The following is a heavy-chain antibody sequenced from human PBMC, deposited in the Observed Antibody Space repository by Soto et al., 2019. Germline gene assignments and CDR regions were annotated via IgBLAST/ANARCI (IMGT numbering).Heavy chain of an antibody. CDR2: IIPIFGTA. D-gene: IGHD6-13*01. CDR1: GGTVNSYA. J-gene: IGHJ4*02. V-gene: IGHV1-69*13. CDR3: GREDGHSGLAYFFDY. Sequence: ASVKVSCKASGGTVNSYAITWVRQAPGQGLEWMGGIIPIFGTANYAQKFQDRVTITADESSNTVYMELSSLRSEDTAVYYCGREDGHSGLAYFFDYWGQGTLVTVSS.